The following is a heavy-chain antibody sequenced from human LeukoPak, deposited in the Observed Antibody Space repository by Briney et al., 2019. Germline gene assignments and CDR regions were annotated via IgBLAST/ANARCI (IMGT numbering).Heavy chain of an antibody. Sequence: GGSLRLSCAASGFTFSSYAMHWVRQAPGKGLEWVAVIAYDGTNKYYADSVKGRFTISRDNSKNTLYLQMNSLRPEDTAVYYCARESIRGIDYWGQGTLVTVSS. CDR1: GFTFSSYA. CDR3: ARESIRGIDY. CDR2: IAYDGTNK. V-gene: IGHV3-30*04. D-gene: IGHD3-16*01. J-gene: IGHJ4*02.